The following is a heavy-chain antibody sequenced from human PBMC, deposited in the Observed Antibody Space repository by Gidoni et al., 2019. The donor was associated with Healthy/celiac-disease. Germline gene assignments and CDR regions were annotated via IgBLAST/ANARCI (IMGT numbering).Heavy chain of an antibody. CDR2: IWYDGSNK. V-gene: IGHV3-33*01. D-gene: IGHD6-19*01. J-gene: IGHJ4*02. CDR3: ARDSSGWYGGAYYFDY. CDR1: GFTFSSYG. Sequence: QVQLVESGGGVVQPGRSLRLSCAASGFTFSSYGMHWGRQAPGKGLEWVAVIWYDGSNKYYADSVKGRFTISRDNSKNTLYLQMNSLRAEDTAVYYCARDSSGWYGGAYYFDYWGQGTLVTVSS.